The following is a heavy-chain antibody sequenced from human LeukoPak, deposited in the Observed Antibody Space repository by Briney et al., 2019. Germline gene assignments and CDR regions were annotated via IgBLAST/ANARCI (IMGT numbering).Heavy chain of an antibody. Sequence: PGGSLRLPCAASGFTFSSYSMNWVRQAPGKGLEWVSSISSSSSYIYYADSVKGRFTISRDNAKNSLYLQMNSLRAEDTAVYYCARDPGYCSGGSCLGAFDIWGQGTMVTVSS. J-gene: IGHJ3*02. CDR3: ARDPGYCSGGSCLGAFDI. D-gene: IGHD2-15*01. CDR1: GFTFSSYS. CDR2: ISSSSSYI. V-gene: IGHV3-21*01.